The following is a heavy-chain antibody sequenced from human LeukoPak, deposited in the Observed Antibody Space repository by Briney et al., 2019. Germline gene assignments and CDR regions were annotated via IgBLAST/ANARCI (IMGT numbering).Heavy chain of an antibody. D-gene: IGHD3-22*01. CDR3: AKVVSRYDSSGEVDY. CDR2: ISYDGSNK. CDR1: GFTFSSYG. J-gene: IGHJ4*02. Sequence: GGSLRLSCAASGFTFSSYGMHWVRQAPGKGLEWVAVISYDGSNKYYADSVKGRFTISRDNSKNTLYLQMSSLRAEDTAVYYCAKVVSRYDSSGEVDYWGQGTLVTVSS. V-gene: IGHV3-30*18.